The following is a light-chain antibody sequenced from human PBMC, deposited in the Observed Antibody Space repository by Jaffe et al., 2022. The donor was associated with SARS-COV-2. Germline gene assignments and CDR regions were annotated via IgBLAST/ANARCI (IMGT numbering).Light chain of an antibody. CDR3: QQYYSTPYT. CDR1: QSVLYSSNNKKY. Sequence: DIVMTQSPDSLAVSLGERATINCKSSQSVLYSSNNKKYLAWYQQKPGQPPKLLIYWASTRESGVPDRFSGSGSGTDFTLTISSLQAEDVAVYYCQQYYSTPYTFGPGTKLEIK. V-gene: IGKV4-1*01. J-gene: IGKJ2*01. CDR2: WAS.